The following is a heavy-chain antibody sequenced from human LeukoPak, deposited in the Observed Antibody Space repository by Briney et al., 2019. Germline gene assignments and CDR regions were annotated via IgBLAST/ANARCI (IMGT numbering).Heavy chain of an antibody. CDR2: IYYSGST. Sequence: PSETLSLTCTVSGGSISSGGYYWSWIRQHPGKGLEWIGYIYYSGSTYYNPSLKSRVTISVDTSKNQFSLKLSSVTAADTAVYYCAAVQYPYYYDGYGMDVWGQGTTVTVSS. V-gene: IGHV4-31*03. CDR3: AAVQYPYYYDGYGMDV. D-gene: IGHD3-22*01. J-gene: IGHJ6*02. CDR1: GGSISSGGYY.